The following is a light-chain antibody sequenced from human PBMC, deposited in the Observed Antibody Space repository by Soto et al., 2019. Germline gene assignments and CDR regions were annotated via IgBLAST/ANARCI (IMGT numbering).Light chain of an antibody. J-gene: IGKJ1*01. CDR1: QSISNY. V-gene: IGKV1-39*01. CDR2: AAS. Sequence: DIQMTQSPSSLSAYVGDRVTITCRASQSISNYLNWYQQKPGKAPKLLIYAASSLQSGVPSRFSGSGSGTDFTLTISSLQPEDFATYYCQQSYSTPPWTFGQGTKVDIK. CDR3: QQSYSTPPWT.